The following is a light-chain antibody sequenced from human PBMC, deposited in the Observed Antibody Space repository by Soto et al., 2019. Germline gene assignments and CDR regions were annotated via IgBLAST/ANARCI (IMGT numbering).Light chain of an antibody. CDR1: SGHSSYA. V-gene: IGLV4-69*01. CDR2: LNSDGSH. J-gene: IGLJ1*01. CDR3: QTWGTGSHYV. Sequence: QAVVTQSPSASASLGASVKLTCTLSSGHSSYAIAWHQQQPEKGPRYLMKLNSDGSHSKGDGIPDRFSGSSSGAERYLTISSLPSEDEADYYCQTWGTGSHYVFGTGTKVTVL.